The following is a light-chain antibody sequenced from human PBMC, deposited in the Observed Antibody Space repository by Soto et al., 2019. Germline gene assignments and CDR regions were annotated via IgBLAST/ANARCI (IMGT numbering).Light chain of an antibody. J-gene: IGLJ3*02. CDR3: CSYAGSYTYWV. CDR2: DVS. Sequence: QSALTQPRSVSGSPGQSVTISCTGTSSDVGGYNYVSWYQQHPGKAPKLMIYDVSQRPSGVPDRFSGSKSDNTASLTISGLQTEDEADYYCCSYAGSYTYWVFGGGTKLTVL. V-gene: IGLV2-11*01. CDR1: SSDVGGYNY.